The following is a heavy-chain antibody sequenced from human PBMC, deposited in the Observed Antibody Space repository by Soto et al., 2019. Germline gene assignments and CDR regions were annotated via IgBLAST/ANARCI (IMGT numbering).Heavy chain of an antibody. CDR3: ARDDPAHNWFDP. CDR2: IYYSGST. Sequence: SETLSLTCTVSGGSISSGGYYWSWFRQHPGKGLEWIGYIYYSGSTYYNPSLKSRVTISVDTSKNQFSLNLSSVTAADTAVYYCARDDPAHNWFDPWVQGTLVTVSS. J-gene: IGHJ5*02. V-gene: IGHV4-31*03. CDR1: GGSISSGGYY.